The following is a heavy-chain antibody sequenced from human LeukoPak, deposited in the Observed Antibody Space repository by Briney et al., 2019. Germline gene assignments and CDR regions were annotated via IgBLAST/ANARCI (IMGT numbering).Heavy chain of an antibody. CDR3: ARAGCSSTNCYGNYYMDV. CDR2: IYTSGST. V-gene: IGHV4-61*02. J-gene: IGHJ6*03. Sequence: PSETLSLTCTVSGGSISSSSYYWSWIRQPAGKGLEWIGRIYTSGSTNYNPSLKSRVTMSVDTSKNQFSLKLTSVTDADTAVYYCARAGCSSTNCYGNYYMDVWGKGTTVTVS. CDR1: GGSISSSSYY. D-gene: IGHD2-2*01.